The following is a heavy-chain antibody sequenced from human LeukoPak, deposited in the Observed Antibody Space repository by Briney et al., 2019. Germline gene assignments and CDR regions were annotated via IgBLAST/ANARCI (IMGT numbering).Heavy chain of an antibody. Sequence: ASVKASCKVSGYTFSSYGITWVRQAPGQGLEWMGWISACTGDTNYAQKLQGRVTLTTDTSTSTAYMEMRSLMSDDTAVYYCARGGPYRSSTSASDYWGQGTLVTVSS. CDR2: ISACTGDT. CDR3: ARGGPYRSSTSASDY. D-gene: IGHD6-6*01. J-gene: IGHJ4*02. CDR1: GYTFSSYG. V-gene: IGHV1-18*01.